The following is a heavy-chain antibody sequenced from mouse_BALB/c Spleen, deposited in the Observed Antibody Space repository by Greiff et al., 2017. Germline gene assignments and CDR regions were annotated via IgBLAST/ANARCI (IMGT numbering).Heavy chain of an antibody. Sequence: EVKLQESGPGLVKPSQSLSLTCSVTGYSITSGYYWNWIRQFPGNQLEWMGYISYDGSNNYNPSLKNRISITRDTSKNQFFLKLNSVTTEDTATYYCARDRARHYFDYWGEGTTLTVSS. V-gene: IGHV3-6*02. J-gene: IGHJ2*01. CDR2: ISYDGSN. D-gene: IGHD3-1*01. CDR1: GYSITSGYY. CDR3: ARDRARHYFDY.